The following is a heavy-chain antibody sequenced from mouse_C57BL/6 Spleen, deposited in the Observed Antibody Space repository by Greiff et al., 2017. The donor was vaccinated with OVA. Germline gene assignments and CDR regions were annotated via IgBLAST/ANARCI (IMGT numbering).Heavy chain of an antibody. V-gene: IGHV2-2*01. D-gene: IGHD1-1*01. CDR1: GFSLTSYG. Sequence: QVQLKESGPGLVQPSQSLSITCTVSGFSLTSYGVHWVRQSPGKGLEWLGVIWRGGSTDYNAAFISSLSTSKDNSKSQIFVKMNRLQGDDTAIYYSARNFITTVVARAMDYWGQGTSVTVSS. J-gene: IGHJ4*01. CDR3: ARNFITTVVARAMDY. CDR2: IWRGGST.